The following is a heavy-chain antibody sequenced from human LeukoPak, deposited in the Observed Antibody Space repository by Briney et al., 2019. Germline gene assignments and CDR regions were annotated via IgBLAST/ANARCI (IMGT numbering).Heavy chain of an antibody. CDR3: ANINQWLVRNWFDP. V-gene: IGHV3-23*01. D-gene: IGHD6-19*01. CDR1: GFTVSSNY. J-gene: IGHJ5*02. CDR2: IYTTGGRT. Sequence: PGGSLRLSCAASGFTVSSNYMSWVRQAPGKGLEWVSAIYTTGGRTYYADSVKGRFTISRDNSKNTLYLQMNTLRAEDTAVYYCANINQWLVRNWFDPWGQGTLVTVSS.